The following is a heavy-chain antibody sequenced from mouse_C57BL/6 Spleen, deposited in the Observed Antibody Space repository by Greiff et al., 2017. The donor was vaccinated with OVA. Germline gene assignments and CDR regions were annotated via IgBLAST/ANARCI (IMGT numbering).Heavy chain of an antibody. CDR2: IDPSDSET. Sequence: QVQLQQSGAELVRPGSSVKLSCKASGYTFTSYWMHWVKQRPIQGLEWIGNIDPSDSETHYNQKFKDKATLTVDKSSSTAYMQLSSLTSEDSAVYYCARKSSGYAYAMDYWGQGTSVTVSS. CDR3: ARKSSGYAYAMDY. D-gene: IGHD3-2*02. V-gene: IGHV1-52*01. CDR1: GYTFTSYW. J-gene: IGHJ4*01.